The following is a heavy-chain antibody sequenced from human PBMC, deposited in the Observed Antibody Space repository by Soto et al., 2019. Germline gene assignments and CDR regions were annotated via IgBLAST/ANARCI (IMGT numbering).Heavy chain of an antibody. Sequence: ASVKVSCKASGYTFTNYGITWVRQAPGQGLEWMGWISAYNGDTHYTQRLQGRVTMTTDTSTSTAYMELRGLRSDDTAVYYCAKEDCDSSRCYLPDYWGQGALVTVSS. D-gene: IGHD2-2*01. J-gene: IGHJ4*02. CDR3: AKEDCDSSRCYLPDY. V-gene: IGHV1-18*01. CDR2: ISAYNGDT. CDR1: GYTFTNYG.